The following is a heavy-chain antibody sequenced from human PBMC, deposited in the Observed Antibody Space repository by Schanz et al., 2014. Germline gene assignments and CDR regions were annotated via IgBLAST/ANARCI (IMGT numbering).Heavy chain of an antibody. J-gene: IGHJ4*02. CDR1: GFTFSSYG. CDR2: ISLDGSNQ. D-gene: IGHD5-18*01. V-gene: IGHV3-30*03. CDR3: ARDGYRNGRPFDH. Sequence: QVHLVESGGGVVQPGRSLRLSCAASGFTFSSYGMHWVRQAPGKGLEWVAIISLDGSNQYYADSVKGRFTISRDNSKNTLYLQMNSLRAEDTAVYYCARDGYRNGRPFDHWGQGTRVTVSA.